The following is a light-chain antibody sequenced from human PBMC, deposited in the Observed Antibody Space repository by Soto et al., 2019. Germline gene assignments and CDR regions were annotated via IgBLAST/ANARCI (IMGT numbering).Light chain of an antibody. J-gene: IGKJ1*01. CDR2: DAS. CDR3: LQDYDYLWT. Sequence: AIHTTQSPSSLSASVGDSITIHCRASQDIRSDLGWYQQKPGRAPKLLIYDASSLQGGVPSRFSGSGSGTDFTLTISSLQPEDFATYYCLQDYDYLWTFGQGTKVDTK. V-gene: IGKV1-6*01. CDR1: QDIRSD.